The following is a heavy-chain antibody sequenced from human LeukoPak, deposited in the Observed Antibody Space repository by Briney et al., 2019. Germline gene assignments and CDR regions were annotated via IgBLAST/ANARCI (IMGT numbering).Heavy chain of an antibody. Sequence: GESLKISCKGSGYSFTTYWIGRVRQMPGKGLEWMGIIYPGDSDTRYSPSFQGQVTISVDKSISTAYLQWSSLKASDTAMYYCARSRITTGILWFDPWGQGTLVTVSS. CDR1: GYSFTTYW. J-gene: IGHJ5*02. CDR3: ARSRITTGILWFDP. D-gene: IGHD3-3*01. CDR2: IYPGDSDT. V-gene: IGHV5-51*01.